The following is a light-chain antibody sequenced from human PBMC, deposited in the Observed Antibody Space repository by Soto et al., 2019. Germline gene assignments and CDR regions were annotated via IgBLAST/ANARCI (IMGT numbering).Light chain of an antibody. J-gene: IGKJ1*01. CDR2: GAS. V-gene: IGKV3-15*01. Sequence: DIVMTQTQATLSVSPGERASIPCMTSQSISRNLAWYQPKPGQAPRLLISGASTRAAGVPARFSGSGSGTDFTLTISSLQSEDVAVYYCQHYNTWPWTFGQGTKVDIK. CDR3: QHYNTWPWT. CDR1: QSISRN.